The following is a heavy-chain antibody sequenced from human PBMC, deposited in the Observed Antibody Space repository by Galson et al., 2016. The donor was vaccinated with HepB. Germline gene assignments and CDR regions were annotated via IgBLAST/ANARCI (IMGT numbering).Heavy chain of an antibody. J-gene: IGHJ4*02. D-gene: IGHD6-19*01. CDR3: ARDRTTGDSSAWYDARDY. CDR2: INRDGRVT. Sequence: SLRLSCAGSGFPFSSYWMTWVRQAPGKGLEWEANINRDGRVTHSVDSVEGRFTTSRDNAKNSLFLQMNSLRVEDTAVYYRARDRTTGDSSAWYDARDYWGQGTPVTISS. V-gene: IGHV3-7*01. CDR1: GFPFSSYW.